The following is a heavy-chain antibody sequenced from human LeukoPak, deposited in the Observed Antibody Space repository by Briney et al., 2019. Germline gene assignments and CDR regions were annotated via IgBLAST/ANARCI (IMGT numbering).Heavy chain of an antibody. CDR1: GYSFNNYW. V-gene: IGHV5-51*01. CDR2: IYPGDSDT. J-gene: IGHJ5*02. Sequence: GESLKISCKGSGYSFNNYWIGWVRQMPGKGLEWMGIIYPGDSDTRYSPSFQGQVTISADKSISTAYLQWSSLKASDTAMYYCARLEAAAGYNWFDRWGQGTLVTVSS. D-gene: IGHD6-13*01. CDR3: ARLEAAAGYNWFDR.